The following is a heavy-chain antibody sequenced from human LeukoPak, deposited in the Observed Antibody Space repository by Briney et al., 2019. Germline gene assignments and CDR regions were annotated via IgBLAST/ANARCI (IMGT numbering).Heavy chain of an antibody. CDR2: INPNSGGT. CDR3: ARDSLDYYVSSGYPDY. CDR1: GYTFTRYY. V-gene: IGHV1-2*02. J-gene: IGHJ4*02. Sequence: ASVKVSCTASGYTFTRYYMHWVRRAPGQGREWWGWINPNSGGTNYAQKFQGRVTMTRDTSISTAYMELSRLRSDDTAVYYCARDSLDYYVSSGYPDYWGQGNLVTVSS. D-gene: IGHD3-22*01.